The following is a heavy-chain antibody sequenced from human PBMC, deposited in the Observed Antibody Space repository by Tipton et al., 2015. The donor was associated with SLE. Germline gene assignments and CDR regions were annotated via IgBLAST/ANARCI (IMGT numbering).Heavy chain of an antibody. D-gene: IGHD3-3*01. J-gene: IGHJ6*03. CDR1: GGSISSYY. CDR3: ARAGAPYTILEGAMDV. V-gene: IGHV4-4*08. CDR2: IYTSGST. Sequence: TLSLTCTVSGGSISSYYWSWIRQPPGKGLEWIGDIYTSGSTNYNPSLRSRVTISVDTSKNQFSLKLSSVTAADTAVYYCARAGAPYTILEGAMDVWGKGTTVTVSS.